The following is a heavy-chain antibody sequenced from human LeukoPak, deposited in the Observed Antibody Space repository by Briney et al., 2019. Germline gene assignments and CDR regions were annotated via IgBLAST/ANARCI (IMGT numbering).Heavy chain of an antibody. V-gene: IGHV6-1*01. CDR2: AYYMSKWFN. CDR3: AREVHSGYYFDY. CDR1: GDSVSSNSAA. J-gene: IGHJ4*02. Sequence: SQTLSLTCAISGDSVSSNSAAWSWIRQSPSRGHEWLGRAYYMSKWFNNYAVSMKSRMTINPDTSNNQFSLHLNSVTPEDTAVYYCAREVHSGYYFDYWGQGTLVTVSS. D-gene: IGHD6-25*01.